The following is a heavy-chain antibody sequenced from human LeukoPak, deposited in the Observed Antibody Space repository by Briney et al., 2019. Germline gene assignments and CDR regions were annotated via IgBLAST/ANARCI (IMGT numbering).Heavy chain of an antibody. V-gene: IGHV4-34*01. CDR3: ARLRRLRSGRFDP. CDR2: TNHSGST. D-gene: IGHD1-1*01. CDR1: GGSFSGYY. Sequence: SETLSLTCAVYGGSFSGYYWSWIRQPPAKVLEWIGETNHSGSTNYNPSLKSRVTISVDTSKNQFSLKLSSVTAADTAVYYCARLRRLRSGRFDPWGQGTLVTVSS. J-gene: IGHJ5*02.